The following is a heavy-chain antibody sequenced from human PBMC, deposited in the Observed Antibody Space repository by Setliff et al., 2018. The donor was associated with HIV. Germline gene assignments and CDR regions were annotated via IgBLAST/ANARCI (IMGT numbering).Heavy chain of an antibody. CDR1: GGSISGGGYS. Sequence: SETLSLTCAVSGGSISGGGYSWSWIRQPPGKALEWIGHNYHSGSAFYNPSLKSRVTISVDRSKNHFSLKLNSVTAADTAVYYCARVGASGTSYGMDVWGQGTTVTVSS. CDR3: ARVGASGTSYGMDV. CDR2: NYHSGSA. V-gene: IGHV4-30-2*01. D-gene: IGHD3-10*01. J-gene: IGHJ6*02.